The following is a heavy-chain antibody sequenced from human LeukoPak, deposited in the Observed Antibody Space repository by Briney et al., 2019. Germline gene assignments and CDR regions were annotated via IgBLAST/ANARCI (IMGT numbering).Heavy chain of an antibody. CDR3: ARWVVGLGYYFDY. J-gene: IGHJ4*02. Sequence: PSETMSLTCTVSGGSISSYYWSWIRQPHGKGLGWIRYIYYSGSTNHNPSLKSRVTISVDTSKNQFSLKLSSVTAADTAVYYCARWVVGLGYYFDYWGQGTLVTVSS. D-gene: IGHD2-2*01. V-gene: IGHV4-59*01. CDR1: GGSISSYY. CDR2: IYYSGST.